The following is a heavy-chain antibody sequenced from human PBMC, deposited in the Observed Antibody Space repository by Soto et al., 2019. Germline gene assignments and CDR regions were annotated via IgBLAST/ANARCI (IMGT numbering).Heavy chain of an antibody. J-gene: IGHJ3*02. CDR3: ARVGSDSAPFDVFDI. V-gene: IGHV1-3*01. CDR2: INAGNGNT. Sequence: ASVKVSCKASGYTFTSYAMHWVRQAPGQRLEWMGWINAGNGNTKYSQKFQGRVTITRDTSASTAYMELSSLRSEDTAVYYCARVGSDSAPFDVFDIWGQRTMVTISS. CDR1: GYTFTSYA. D-gene: IGHD3-10*01.